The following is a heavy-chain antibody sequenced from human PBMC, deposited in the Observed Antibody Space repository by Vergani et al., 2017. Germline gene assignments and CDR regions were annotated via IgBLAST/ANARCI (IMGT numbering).Heavy chain of an antibody. J-gene: IGHJ4*02. CDR3: ARETNKDVGGFQDY. CDR2: ISSSSSYI. D-gene: IGHD1/OR15-1a*01. Sequence: EVQLVESGGGLVKPGGFLRLSCAASGFTFSSYSMNWVRQAPGKGLEWVSSISSSSSYIYYADSVKGRFTISRDKAKNSLYLEMNSLRAEDTAVYYCARETNKDVGGFQDYWGQGTLVTVSS. V-gene: IGHV3-21*01. CDR1: GFTFSSYS.